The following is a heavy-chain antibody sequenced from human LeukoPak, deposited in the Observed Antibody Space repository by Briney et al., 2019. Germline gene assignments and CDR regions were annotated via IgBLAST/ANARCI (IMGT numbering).Heavy chain of an antibody. CDR2: VYSSGNT. V-gene: IGHV4-61*02. J-gene: IGHJ5*02. CDR3: ARLLEVSSTFDP. Sequence: SETLSLTCTVSGGSISSGSHYWSWIRQPAGKGLGWIGRVYSSGNTTYNPSLKSRITISIDTSHNQFSLMQSSVTAADTAVYYLARLLEVSSTFDPWGQGTLVTVSS. D-gene: IGHD5/OR15-5a*01. CDR1: GGSISSGSHY.